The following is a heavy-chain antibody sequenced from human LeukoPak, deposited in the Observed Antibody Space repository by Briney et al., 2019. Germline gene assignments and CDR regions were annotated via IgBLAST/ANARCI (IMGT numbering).Heavy chain of an antibody. J-gene: IGHJ4*02. CDR1: GGSISSSSYY. CDR3: ARHGGSRWFGESPSGFDY. D-gene: IGHD3-10*01. V-gene: IGHV4-39*01. Sequence: SETLSLTCTVSGGSISSSSYYWGWIRQPPGKGLEWIGSIYYSGSTYYNPSLKSRVTISVDTSKNQFSLKLSSVTAADTAVYYCARHGGSRWFGESPSGFDYWGQGTLVTVSS. CDR2: IYYSGST.